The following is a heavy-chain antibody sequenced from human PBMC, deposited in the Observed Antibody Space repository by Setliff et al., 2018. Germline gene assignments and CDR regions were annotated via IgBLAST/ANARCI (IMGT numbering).Heavy chain of an antibody. V-gene: IGHV4-31*03. CDR3: ARPPNYVWGSPVDY. Sequence: SETLSLTCTVSGASISSGEYYWTWIRQRPGKDLEWIGYIYDSGSIYRNPSLKSRMTISRHTSRNQFSLEMDSLTDADTAVYYCARPPNYVWGSPVDYWGQGTLVTVSS. CDR2: IYDSGSI. J-gene: IGHJ4*02. CDR1: GASISSGEYY. D-gene: IGHD3-16*01.